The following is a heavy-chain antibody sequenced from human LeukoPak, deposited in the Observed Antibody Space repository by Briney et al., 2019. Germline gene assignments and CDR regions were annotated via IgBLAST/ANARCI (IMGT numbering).Heavy chain of an antibody. CDR3: AKDLNVFGVVPNVDFDY. V-gene: IGHV3-23*01. Sequence: GGSLRLSCAASGFTFSNYAMSWVRQAPGKGLEWVSAISDNGGTTYYADSVKGRFTISRDNSKNMLYPQMNSLRAEDTAVYYCAKDLNVFGVVPNVDFDYWGQGTLVTVSS. D-gene: IGHD3-3*01. J-gene: IGHJ4*02. CDR2: ISDNGGTT. CDR1: GFTFSNYA.